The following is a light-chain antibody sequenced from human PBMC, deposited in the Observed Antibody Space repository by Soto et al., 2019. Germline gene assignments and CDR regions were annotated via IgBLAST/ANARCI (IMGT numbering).Light chain of an antibody. J-gene: IGLJ2*01. CDR2: DNN. V-gene: IGLV1-51*01. Sequence: QSVLTQPPSVSAAPGQTVTISCSGGSSNIGNNFVSWYQQLPGTAPKLLIYDNNKRPSGIPDRFSASRSATSATLAITGLQTGDGAVYYCGTRDTSLSGGLFGGGTKLTVL. CDR1: SSNIGNNF. CDR3: GTRDTSLSGGL.